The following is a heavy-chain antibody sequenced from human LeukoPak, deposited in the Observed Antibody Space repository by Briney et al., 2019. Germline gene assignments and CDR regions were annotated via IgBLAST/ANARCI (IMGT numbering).Heavy chain of an antibody. V-gene: IGHV3-30*02. D-gene: IGHD3-16*01. J-gene: IGHJ4*02. CDR3: AKPAGGPLTYYFDY. CDR1: GFTFSSYG. Sequence: PGGSLRLSCAASGFTFSSYGMHWVRQAPGKGLEWVAFIRYDGSNKYYADSVKGRFTISRDNSKNTLYLQMNSLRAEDTAVYYCAKPAGGPLTYYFDYWGQGTLVTVSS. CDR2: IRYDGSNK.